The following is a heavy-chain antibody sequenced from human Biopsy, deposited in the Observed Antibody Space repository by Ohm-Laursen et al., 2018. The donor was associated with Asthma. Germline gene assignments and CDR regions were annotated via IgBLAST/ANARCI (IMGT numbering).Heavy chain of an antibody. D-gene: IGHD6-13*01. J-gene: IGHJ4*02. Sequence: SLRLSCSATGTHFGSYNMHWARQAPGKGLEWVAVITFDGSTQHYGDSVKGRLTISRDNSKNMLFLQMNSLRAEDTAVYYCSRDTLGYYFDIWGQGTQVTVSS. V-gene: IGHV3-30-3*01. CDR3: SRDTLGYYFDI. CDR2: ITFDGSTQ. CDR1: GTHFGSYN.